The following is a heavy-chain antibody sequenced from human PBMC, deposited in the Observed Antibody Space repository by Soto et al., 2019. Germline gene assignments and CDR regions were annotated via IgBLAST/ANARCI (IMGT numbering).Heavy chain of an antibody. J-gene: IGHJ5*02. V-gene: IGHV1-69*13. CDR2: IIPIFGTA. CDR1: GGTFSSYA. CDR3: ARVSYYDSSGQNWFDP. D-gene: IGHD3-22*01. Sequence: ASVKVSCKASGGTFSSYAISWVRQAPGQGLEWMGGIIPIFGTANYAQKFQGRVTITADESTSTAYMELSSLRSEDTAVYYCARVSYYDSSGQNWFDPWGQGTLVTVAS.